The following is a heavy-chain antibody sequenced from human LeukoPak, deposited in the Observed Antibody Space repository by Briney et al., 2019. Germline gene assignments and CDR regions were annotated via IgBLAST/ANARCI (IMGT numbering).Heavy chain of an antibody. D-gene: IGHD6-19*01. CDR3: ARVSTIGSGSSGWYVDVLGYYYYYYMDV. V-gene: IGHV4-61*02. J-gene: IGHJ6*03. CDR2: IYTSGST. CDR1: GGSISSGSYY. Sequence: PSETLSLTCTVSGGSISSGSYYWSWIRQPAGKGLEWIGRIYTSGSTNYNPSLKSRVTISVDTSKNQFSLKLSSVTAADTAVYYCARVSTIGSGSSGWYVDVLGYYYYYYMDVWGKGTTVTVSS.